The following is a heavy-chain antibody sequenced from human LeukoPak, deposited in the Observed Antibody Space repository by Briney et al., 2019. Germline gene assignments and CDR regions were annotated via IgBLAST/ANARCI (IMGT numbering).Heavy chain of an antibody. CDR1: VGSFSGYY. V-gene: IGHV4-34*01. D-gene: IGHD5-18*01. Sequence: SETLSLTCAVYVGSFSGYYWSWIRQPPGKGLEWIGEINHSGSTNYNPSLKSRVTISVDTSKNQFSLKLSSVTAADTAVYYCARGRQLRSIYYFDYWGQGTLVTVSS. CDR2: INHSGST. J-gene: IGHJ4*02. CDR3: ARGRQLRSIYYFDY.